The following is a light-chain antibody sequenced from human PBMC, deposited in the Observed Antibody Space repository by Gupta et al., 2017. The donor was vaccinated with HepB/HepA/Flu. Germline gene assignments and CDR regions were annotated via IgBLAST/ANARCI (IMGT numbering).Light chain of an antibody. CDR1: QSVSSY. CDR2: VAS. J-gene: IGKJ2*01. CDR3: QQHSNWPPYT. Sequence: EIVLTKSPATLSLSPGERATLSCRASQSVSSYLAWFQPTPGKAPRLLIYVASNRATGFPARFSGSGSGTDFTLTISSLVPEDFAVFYCQQHSNWPPYTFGQGTKVEIK. V-gene: IGKV3-11*01.